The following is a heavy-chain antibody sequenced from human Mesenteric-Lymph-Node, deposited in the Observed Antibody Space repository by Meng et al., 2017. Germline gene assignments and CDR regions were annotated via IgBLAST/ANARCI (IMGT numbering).Heavy chain of an antibody. CDR2: IHHSGIA. J-gene: IGHJ4*02. V-gene: IGHV4-30-4*03. D-gene: IGHD4-17*01. CDR3: TTLYGDSIS. Sequence: QVQVQASLPGLVKPSQTLSVTFTFSRGSMSSGNYYWSWIRQPPGKVVEWIGYIHHSGIAYYNPSLKSRVSMSVDKSQNHFSLRLSSVTAADTAVYYCTTLYGDSISWGQGTLVTVSS. CDR1: RGSMSSGNYY.